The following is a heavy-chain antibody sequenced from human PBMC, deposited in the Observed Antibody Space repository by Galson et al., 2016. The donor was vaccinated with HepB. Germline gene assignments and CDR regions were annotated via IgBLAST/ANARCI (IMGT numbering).Heavy chain of an antibody. CDR1: GASISGTNYY. D-gene: IGHD6-19*01. CDR3: ATGIVVAGKMYYYYMDV. J-gene: IGHJ6*03. CDR2: IYYTGNT. Sequence: ETLSLTCTVSGASISGTNYYWGWIRQTPGRGLEWIGSIYYTGNTNYKPSLESRVTISVDTAKNHLSLRLNSVPAADTAVYYCATGIVVAGKMYYYYMDVWGKGTSVTVSS. V-gene: IGHV4-39*01.